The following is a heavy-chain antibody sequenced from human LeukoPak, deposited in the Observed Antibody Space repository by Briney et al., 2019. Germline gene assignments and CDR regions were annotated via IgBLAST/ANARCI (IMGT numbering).Heavy chain of an antibody. CDR2: INPNSGGT. J-gene: IGHJ6*02. V-gene: IGHV1-2*02. CDR3: AREDYYYGMDV. Sequence: ASVKVSCKASGYTFTGYYMHWVRQAPGQGLEWMGWINPNSGGTSYAQKFQGRVTMTRDTSISTAYMELSRLRSDDTAVYYCAREDYYYGMDVWGQGTTVTVSS. CDR1: GYTFTGYY.